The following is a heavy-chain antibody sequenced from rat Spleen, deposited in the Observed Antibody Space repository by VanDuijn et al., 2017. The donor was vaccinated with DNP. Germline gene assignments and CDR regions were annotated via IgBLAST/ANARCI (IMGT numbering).Heavy chain of an antibody. J-gene: IGHJ3*01. CDR2: ITYDGGST. CDR3: ARPMDYYSGGFAY. V-gene: IGHV5-22*01. D-gene: IGHD1-1*01. Sequence: EVQLVQSGGGLVQPGKSLKISCAASGFTFSDYYMAWVRQAPTKGLEWVAYITYDGGSTYYRDSVKGRFTISRDNAKSTLYLQMNSLRSEDMATYYCARPMDYYSGGFAYWGQGTLVTDSS. CDR1: GFTFSDYY.